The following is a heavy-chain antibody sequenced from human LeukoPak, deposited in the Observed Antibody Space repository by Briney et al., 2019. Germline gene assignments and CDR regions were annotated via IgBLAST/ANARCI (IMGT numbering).Heavy chain of an antibody. CDR3: ARGYDGSGYYYRNWYFDL. J-gene: IGHJ2*01. V-gene: IGHV4-39*07. D-gene: IGHD3-22*01. CDR1: GGSISSSSYY. Sequence: SETLSLTCTVSGGSISSSSYYWGWIRQPPGKGLEWIGSIYYSGSTYYNPSLKGRVTISVDTSKNQFSLKLSSVTAADTAVYYCARGYDGSGYYYRNWYFDLWGRGTLVTVSS. CDR2: IYYSGST.